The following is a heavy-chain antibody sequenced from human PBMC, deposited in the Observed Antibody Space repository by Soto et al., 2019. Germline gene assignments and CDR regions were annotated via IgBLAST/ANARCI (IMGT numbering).Heavy chain of an antibody. CDR3: ARFITMVRGVTIHYYYYGMDV. CDR1: GGSISSGGYY. J-gene: IGHJ6*02. CDR2: IYYSGST. V-gene: IGHV4-31*03. Sequence: SETLSLTCTVSGGSISSGGYYWSWICQHPGKGLEWIGYIYYSGSTYYNPSLKSRVTISVDTSKNQFSLKLSSVTAADTAVYYCARFITMVRGVTIHYYYYGMDVWGQGTTVTVSS. D-gene: IGHD3-10*01.